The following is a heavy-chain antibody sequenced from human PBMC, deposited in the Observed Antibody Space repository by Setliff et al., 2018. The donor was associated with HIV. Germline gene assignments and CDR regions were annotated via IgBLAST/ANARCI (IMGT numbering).Heavy chain of an antibody. CDR1: GFTFSSYS. CDR3: ARESKGAMALEIFDY. D-gene: IGHD1-26*01. Sequence: GGSLRLSCAASGFTFSSYSMHWVRQAPGKGLEWVSSISSSSYIYYADSVKGRFTISRDNAKISLFLQMNSLRAEDTAVYYCARESKGAMALEIFDYWGQGTLGTGSS. J-gene: IGHJ4*02. CDR2: ISSSSYI. V-gene: IGHV3-21*01.